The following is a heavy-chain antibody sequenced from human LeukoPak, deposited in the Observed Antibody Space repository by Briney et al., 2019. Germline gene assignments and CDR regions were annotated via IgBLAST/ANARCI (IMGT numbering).Heavy chain of an antibody. D-gene: IGHD3-3*01. CDR3: ARQAYDFWSGYSRPHFDY. Sequence: SETLSLTCTVSGGSISSSSHSWGWIRQPPGKGLEWIGSMYYSGNTHYNSSLKSRLTISVDTSKSQFSLKVTSVTAADTAVYYCARQAYDFWSGYSRPHFDYWGQGTLVTVSS. CDR2: MYYSGNT. J-gene: IGHJ4*02. V-gene: IGHV4-39*01. CDR1: GGSISSSSHS.